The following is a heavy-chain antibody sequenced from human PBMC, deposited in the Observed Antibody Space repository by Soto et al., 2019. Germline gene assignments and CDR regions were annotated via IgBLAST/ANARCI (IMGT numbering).Heavy chain of an antibody. J-gene: IGHJ3*01. D-gene: IGHD4-17*01. CDR2: SIHSVTA. CDR3: ARLGPGATTVTTGAAFDV. V-gene: IGHV4-4*02. CDR1: GGSIITSNW. Sequence: QVQLQESGPGLVKPSGTLSLTCAVSGGSIITSNWWTWVRQPPGKGLEWVGESIHSVTANYNPSLKSRVTISVDHSKNQFSLYLFSVTAADTAIYYCARLGPGATTVTTGAAFDVWGQGTMVTVSS.